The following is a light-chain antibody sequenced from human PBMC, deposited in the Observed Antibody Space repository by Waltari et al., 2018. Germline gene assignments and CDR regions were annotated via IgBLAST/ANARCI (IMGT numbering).Light chain of an antibody. CDR3: QHYYSTPLA. Sequence: DIVMTQSPDSLAVSLGERATIHCRSSQNVLSRSNNKNYLAWYQRKQGQPPKLLIYWASTRESGVPDRFSGSGSGTDFTLTISSLQAEDVAVYYCQHYYSTPLAFGGGTKVEIK. V-gene: IGKV4-1*01. CDR2: WAS. CDR1: QNVLSRSNNKNY. J-gene: IGKJ4*01.